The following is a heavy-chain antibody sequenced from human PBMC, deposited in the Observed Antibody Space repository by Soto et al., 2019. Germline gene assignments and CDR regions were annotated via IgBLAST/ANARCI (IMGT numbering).Heavy chain of an antibody. CDR1: GGSISSTNW. V-gene: IGHV4-4*02. CDR2: IYHSGST. CDR3: ERETYSGSSLSAY. J-gene: IGHJ4*02. Sequence: SETLSLTCAVSGGSISSTNWWYWARQPPGKGLEWIGEIYHSGSTNYNPSLKSRVTISIDKSKNQFSLKLNSVTAADTAVYYCERETYSGSSLSAYWGQGILVTVSS. D-gene: IGHD1-26*01.